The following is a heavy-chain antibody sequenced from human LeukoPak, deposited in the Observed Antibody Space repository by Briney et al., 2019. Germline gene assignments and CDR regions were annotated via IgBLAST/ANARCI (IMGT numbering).Heavy chain of an antibody. CDR3: ARVHTSGWSYFDY. D-gene: IGHD6-19*01. CDR2: ISYDGSNK. CDR1: GFTFSSYG. V-gene: IGHV3-30*03. J-gene: IGHJ4*02. Sequence: PGGSLRLSCAASGFTFSSYGMHWVRQAPGKGLEWVAFISYDGSNKYYADSVKGRFTISRDNSKNTLYLQMNSLRAEDTAVYFCARVHTSGWSYFDYWGRGTLVTVSS.